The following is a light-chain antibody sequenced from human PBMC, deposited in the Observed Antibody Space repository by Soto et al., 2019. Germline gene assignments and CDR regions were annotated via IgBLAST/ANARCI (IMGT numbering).Light chain of an antibody. Sequence: SYELTQPPSVSVAPGQTARIPCGGDNIGIRSVHWYQQKPGQAPVVVVYDDSDRPSGIPERFSGSNAGNTATLTISGVEAGDEADYYCQVWDSSSDNNVFGTGTKLTVL. CDR2: DDS. CDR1: NIGIRS. J-gene: IGLJ1*01. CDR3: QVWDSSSDNNV. V-gene: IGLV3-21*02.